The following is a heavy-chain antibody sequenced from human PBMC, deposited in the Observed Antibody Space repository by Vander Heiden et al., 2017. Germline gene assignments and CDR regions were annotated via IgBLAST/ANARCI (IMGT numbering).Heavy chain of an antibody. J-gene: IGHJ4*02. Sequence: QVQLVQSGPELKKPGASVKISCEASGYSFTGYHIHWVRQAPGQGLEWMGIINPTTGGASYAQKFQGRVTMTRDTSAKTLYVDLTSLTSDDTAVYYCARGLFTSGFDYWGQGTLVTVS. CDR2: INPTTGGA. CDR3: ARGLFTSGFDY. CDR1: GYSFTGYH. V-gene: IGHV1-46*01. D-gene: IGHD6-19*01.